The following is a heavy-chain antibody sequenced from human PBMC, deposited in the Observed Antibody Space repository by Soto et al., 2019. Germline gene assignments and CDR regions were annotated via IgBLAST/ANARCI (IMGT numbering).Heavy chain of an antibody. CDR2: IKQDGSEK. V-gene: IGHV3-7*01. Sequence: EVQLVESGGGLVQPGGSLRLSCAASGFTFSSYWMSWVRQAPGKGLEWVANIKQDGSEKYYVDSVKGRFTISRDNAKNSLYLQMNSLRAEDTAVYYRARGIAAAGYWYFDLWGRGTLVTVSS. CDR3: ARGIAAAGYWYFDL. J-gene: IGHJ2*01. CDR1: GFTFSSYW. D-gene: IGHD6-13*01.